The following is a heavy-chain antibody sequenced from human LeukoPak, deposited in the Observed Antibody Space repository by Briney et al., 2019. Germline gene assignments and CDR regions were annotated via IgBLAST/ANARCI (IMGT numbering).Heavy chain of an antibody. V-gene: IGHV4-38-2*01. J-gene: IGHJ4*02. Sequence: SETLSLTCAVSGYSISSGYYWGWIRQPPGKGLEWTGSIYHSGSTYYNPSLKSRVTISVDTSKNQFSLKLSSVTAADTAVYYCARLTRTLDYWGQGTLVTVSS. CDR2: IYHSGST. CDR1: GYSISSGYY. D-gene: IGHD2-2*01. CDR3: ARLTRTLDY.